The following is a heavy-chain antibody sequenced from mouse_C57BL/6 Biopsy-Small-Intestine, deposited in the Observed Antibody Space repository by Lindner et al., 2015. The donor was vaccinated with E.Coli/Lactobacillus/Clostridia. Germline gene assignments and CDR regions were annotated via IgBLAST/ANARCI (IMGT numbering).Heavy chain of an antibody. CDR3: ARGAGLPLDY. J-gene: IGHJ2*01. CDR2: IYPRSGNT. V-gene: IGHV1-81*01. Sequence: VQLQESGAELARPGASVKLSCKASGYTFTSYGISWVKQRTGQGLEWIGEIYPRSGNTYYNEKFKGKATLTADKSSSTAYMELRSLTSEDSAVYFCARGAGLPLDYWGQGTTHTVSS. D-gene: IGHD2-4*01. CDR1: GYTFTSYG.